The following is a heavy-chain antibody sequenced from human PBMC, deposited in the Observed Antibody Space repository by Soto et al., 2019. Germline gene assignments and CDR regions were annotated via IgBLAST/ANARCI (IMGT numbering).Heavy chain of an antibody. V-gene: IGHV3-21*02. CDR2: ISSGGEYI. CDR1: GFTFRSYG. J-gene: IGHJ6*02. CDR3: ATDGAAGSVMEV. D-gene: IGHD6-13*01. Sequence: EMRLVESGGGLVKPGGSLRLSCAASGFTFRSYGMNWVRQAPGKGPQWVSSISSGGEYIYYADSLKGRLTVSRDNARDSLYLQLNSLGAEDTAGYDCATDGAAGSVMEVWGPRTTVTVSS.